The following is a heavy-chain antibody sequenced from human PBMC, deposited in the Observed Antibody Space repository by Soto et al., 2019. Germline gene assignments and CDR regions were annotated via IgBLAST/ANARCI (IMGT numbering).Heavy chain of an antibody. J-gene: IGHJ4*02. Sequence: GGSLRLSCVASGISFSSYWMSWVRQAPGKGLEWVANIKQDGSEKYYVDSVKGRFTISRDNAKNSLSLQMNSLRVEDTAMYYCTSHSSSVIDWGQGTLVTVSS. CDR1: GISFSSYW. CDR3: TSHSSSVID. V-gene: IGHV3-7*01. CDR2: IKQDGSEK. D-gene: IGHD3-16*02.